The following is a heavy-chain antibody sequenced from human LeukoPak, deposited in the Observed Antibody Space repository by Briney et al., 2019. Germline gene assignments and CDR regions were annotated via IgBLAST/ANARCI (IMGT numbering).Heavy chain of an antibody. CDR3: ARDGGTGTDYYYYYYMDV. J-gene: IGHJ6*03. CDR2: ISGSGGST. V-gene: IGHV3-23*01. D-gene: IGHD3-16*01. CDR1: GFTFSSSA. Sequence: GGSLRLSCAASGFTFSSSAMSCVLQAPGKGRDWVSAISGSGGSTYYADSLKSRVTISVDTSKNKFSLKLSSVTAADTAVYYCARDGGTGTDYYYYYYMDVWGKGTTVTVSS.